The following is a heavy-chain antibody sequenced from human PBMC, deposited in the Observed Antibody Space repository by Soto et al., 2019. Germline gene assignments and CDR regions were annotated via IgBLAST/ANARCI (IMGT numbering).Heavy chain of an antibody. D-gene: IGHD3-3*01. CDR3: ARGGYNFWSRYHFCDMDD. CDR2: IIPIVTTP. V-gene: IGHV1-69*06. J-gene: IGHJ6*02. CDR1: GGTFSSYA. Sequence: QVRLVQSGAEVKKPGSSVKVSCDASGGTFSSYAVTWVRHAPGQGLEWMGGIIPIVTTPNYAQKFQGRLTISADKSTSTSYMELRSLRSADTLLYDDARGGYNFWSRYHFCDMDDWGQGTKVIVSS.